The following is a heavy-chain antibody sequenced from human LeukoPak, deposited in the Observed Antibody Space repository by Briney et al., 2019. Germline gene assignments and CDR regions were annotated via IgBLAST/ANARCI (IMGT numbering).Heavy chain of an antibody. CDR2: VNHRGST. D-gene: IGHD5-12*01. Sequence: SETLSLTCAVYGGSLSGYYWSWFRQPPGKGLDWIGEVNHRGSTNYNPSLKSRVTISVDTSKNQFSLKLSSVTAADTAVYYCAREIIVARGAFDIWGQGTMVTVSS. CDR3: AREIIVARGAFDI. CDR1: GGSLSGYY. V-gene: IGHV4-34*01. J-gene: IGHJ3*02.